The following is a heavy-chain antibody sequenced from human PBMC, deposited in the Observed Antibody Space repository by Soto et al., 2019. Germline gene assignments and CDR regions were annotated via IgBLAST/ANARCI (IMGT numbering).Heavy chain of an antibody. Sequence: QVQLVQSGAEVKKPGASVKVSCKASGYTFTGYYMHWVRQAPGQGLEWMGWINPNSGGTNYAQKFQGRVTMTRDTSISTAYMELSRLRSDDTAVYYCARDLGISFGVLGYGMDVWGQGTTVTVSS. D-gene: IGHD3-16*01. CDR2: INPNSGGT. J-gene: IGHJ6*02. CDR1: GYTFTGYY. CDR3: ARDLGISFGVLGYGMDV. V-gene: IGHV1-2*02.